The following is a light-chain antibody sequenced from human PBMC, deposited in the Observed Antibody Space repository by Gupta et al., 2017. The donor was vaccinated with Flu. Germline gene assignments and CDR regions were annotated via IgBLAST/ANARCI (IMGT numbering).Light chain of an antibody. CDR1: QSLLHSNGYNY. CDR2: LGC. J-gene: IGKJ2*01. Sequence: PVTPGEPASISCRSSQSLLHSNGYNYLDWYLQKPGQSPQLLIYLGCKRAYGVPDRFSGSGSGTDFTLKSSRGEAEDVGVYYCMQDLQTSTFGQGTKLEIK. V-gene: IGKV2-28*01. CDR3: MQDLQTST.